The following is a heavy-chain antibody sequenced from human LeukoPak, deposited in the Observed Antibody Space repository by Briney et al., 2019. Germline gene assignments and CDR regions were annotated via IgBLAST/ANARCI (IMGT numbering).Heavy chain of an antibody. CDR3: ARRSYCGGDCYGSDAFDI. CDR2: ISSSSTYL. J-gene: IGHJ3*02. Sequence: GSLRLSCAASGFTLSSYTMNWVRQAPGKGLEWVSSISSSSTYLDYADSLKGRFTISRDNAKNSLYLQMNSLRAEDTAVYYCARRSYCGGDCYGSDAFDIWGQGTMVTVSS. D-gene: IGHD2-21*02. CDR1: GFTLSSYT. V-gene: IGHV3-21*01.